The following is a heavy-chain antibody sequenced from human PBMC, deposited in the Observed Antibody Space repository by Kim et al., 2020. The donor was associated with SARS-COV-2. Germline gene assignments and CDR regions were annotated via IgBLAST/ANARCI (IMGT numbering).Heavy chain of an antibody. J-gene: IGHJ3*02. V-gene: IGHV1-69*01. Sequence: ANYAQKCQGRVTITADESTSTAYMELSSLRSEDTAVYYCARGRSLGAFDIWGQGTMVTVSS. CDR3: ARGRSLGAFDI. D-gene: IGHD4-17*01. CDR2: A.